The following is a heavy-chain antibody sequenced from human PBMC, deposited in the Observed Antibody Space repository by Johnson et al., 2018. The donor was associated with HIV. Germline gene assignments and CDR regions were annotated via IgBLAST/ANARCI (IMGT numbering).Heavy chain of an antibody. J-gene: IGHJ3*02. CDR1: GFTFSDSA. D-gene: IGHD6-19*01. Sequence: VQLVESGGGLVQPGGSLKLACAASGFTFSDSAMHWVRQAPGKGLEWVGRIRSKAYTYATAFAASVNGRFTISRDDSNNTAYLQMNSLRSEDTAVYFCARGRAVAGTRAFDIWGQGTMVTVSS. V-gene: IGHV3-73*02. CDR2: IRSKAYTYAT. CDR3: ARGRAVAGTRAFDI.